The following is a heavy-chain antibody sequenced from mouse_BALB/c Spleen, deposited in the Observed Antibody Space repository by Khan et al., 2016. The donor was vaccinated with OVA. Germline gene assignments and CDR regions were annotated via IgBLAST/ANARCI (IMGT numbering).Heavy chain of an antibody. D-gene: IGHD2-14*01. V-gene: IGHV9-4*02. CDR2: INTHSGVP. CDR1: GYTFTTAG. J-gene: IGHJ4*01. Sequence: QIQLVQSGPELKKPGETVRISCKASGYTFTTAGIQWVQQMPGKGLKWIGWINTHSGVPTYAEDFKGRFAFSLDISVNTAYLQITNLKNEDTATYFCARGECAYCRNDGGAIEYWGQGTLVTVSA. CDR3: ARGECAYCRNDGGAIEY.